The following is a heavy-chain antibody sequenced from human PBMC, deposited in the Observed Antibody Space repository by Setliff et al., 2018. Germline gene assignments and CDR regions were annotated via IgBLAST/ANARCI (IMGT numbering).Heavy chain of an antibody. D-gene: IGHD2-2*01. V-gene: IGHV1-18*01. J-gene: IGHJ4*02. Sequence: ASVKVSCKASGYTFTDYGVTWVRQAPGQGLEWVGWISPYSGNTYYAPKFQGRITMTTDTSTTTAYMELKSLRSDDTAIYYCSRLVRYCTRTSCQRASGAELWGQGTLVTVSS. CDR3: SRLVRYCTRTSCQRASGAEL. CDR2: ISPYSGNT. CDR1: GYTFTDYG.